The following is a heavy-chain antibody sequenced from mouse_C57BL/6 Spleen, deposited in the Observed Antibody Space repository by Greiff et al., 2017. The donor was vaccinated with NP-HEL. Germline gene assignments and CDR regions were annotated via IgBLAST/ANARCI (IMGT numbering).Heavy chain of an antibody. J-gene: IGHJ2*01. V-gene: IGHV1-82*01. D-gene: IGHD3-3*01. CDR1: GYAFSSSW. CDR3: ARRGDPSYFDY. Sequence: QVQLKESGPELVKPGASVKISCKASGYAFSSSWMNWVKQRPGKGLEWIGRIYPGDGDTNYNGKFKGKATLTADKSSSTAYMQLSSLTSEDSAVYFCARRGDPSYFDYWGQGTTLTVSS. CDR2: IYPGDGDT.